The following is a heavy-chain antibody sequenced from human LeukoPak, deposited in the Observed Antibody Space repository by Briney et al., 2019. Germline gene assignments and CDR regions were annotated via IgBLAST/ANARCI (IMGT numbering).Heavy chain of an antibody. Sequence: ASETLSLTCVVSAGSISSDYWSWIRQPPGKGLEWIGEINHSGSTNYNPSLKSRVTISVDTSKNQFSLKLSSVTAADTAVYYCARRQLWFREIDYWGQGTLVTVSS. D-gene: IGHD3-10*01. CDR1: AGSISSDY. V-gene: IGHV4-34*01. CDR2: INHSGST. CDR3: ARRQLWFREIDY. J-gene: IGHJ4*02.